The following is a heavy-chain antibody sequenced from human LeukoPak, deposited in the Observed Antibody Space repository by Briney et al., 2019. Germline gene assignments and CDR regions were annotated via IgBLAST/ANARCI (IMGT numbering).Heavy chain of an antibody. Sequence: GGSLRLSCAASGFTFSDYYMIWIRQAPGNGLEWVSYISNNGRTIYYADSVEGRFTISRDNAKNSLSLEMDSLTPEDTAVYYCATVKINVGDYFDYWGQGTLVTVSS. J-gene: IGHJ4*02. CDR2: ISNNGRTI. CDR3: ATVKINVGDYFDY. V-gene: IGHV3-11*01. D-gene: IGHD3-16*01. CDR1: GFTFSDYY.